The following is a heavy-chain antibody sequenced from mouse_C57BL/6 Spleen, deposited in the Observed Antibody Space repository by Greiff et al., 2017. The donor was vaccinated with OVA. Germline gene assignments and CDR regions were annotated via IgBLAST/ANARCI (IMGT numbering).Heavy chain of an antibody. CDR1: GFTFTDYY. J-gene: IGHJ2*01. D-gene: IGHD2-1*01. V-gene: IGHV7-3*01. CDR3: ARYSNCVTGFDD. CDR2: IRNKANGYTT. Sequence: EVKVEESGGGLVQPGGSLSLSCAASGFTFTDYYMSWVRQPPGKALEWLGFIRNKANGYTTEYSASVKGRFTISRDNSHSILYLQLNALRAEDSATYYCARYSNCVTGFDDWGKGTTLTVSS.